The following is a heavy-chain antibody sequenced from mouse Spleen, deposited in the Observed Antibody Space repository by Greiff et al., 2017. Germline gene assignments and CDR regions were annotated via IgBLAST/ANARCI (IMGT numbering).Heavy chain of an antibody. CDR3: TTFGSSRFAY. Sequence: EVQLQQSGAELVRPGASVKLSCTASGFNFHDDYMHWVKQRPEQGLEWIGWIDPENGATEYASKFPGKATITVDTSSNTANLQSSSLTAEDTAVYYCTTFGSSRFAYWGQGTLVTVSA. CDR1: GFNFHDDY. J-gene: IGHJ3*01. CDR2: IDPENGAT. D-gene: IGHD1-1*01. V-gene: IGHV14-4*01.